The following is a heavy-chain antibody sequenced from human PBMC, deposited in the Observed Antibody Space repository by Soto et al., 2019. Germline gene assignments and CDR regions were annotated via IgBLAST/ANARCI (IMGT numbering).Heavy chain of an antibody. D-gene: IGHD3-10*01. V-gene: IGHV4-31*03. CDR2: IYYSGST. Sequence: SETLSLTCTVSGGSISSGGYYWSWIRQHPGKGLEWIGYIYYSGSTYYNPSLKSRVTISVDTSKNQFSLKLSSVTAADTAVYYCAREPYGSGSYSIGYWGQGTLVTVSS. CDR3: AREPYGSGSYSIGY. J-gene: IGHJ4*02. CDR1: GGSISSGGYY.